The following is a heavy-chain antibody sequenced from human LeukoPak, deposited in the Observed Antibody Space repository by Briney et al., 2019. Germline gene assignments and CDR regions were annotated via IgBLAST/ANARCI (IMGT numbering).Heavy chain of an antibody. CDR2: IIPIFGTA. Sequence: APVKVSCKASGGTFSRYAINWVRQAPGQGLEWMGGIIPIFGTANYAQKFQGRVTITADESTSTAYMELSSLRSEDTAVYYCARSRGSCYSCGDYWGQGTLVTVSS. CDR1: GGTFSRYA. CDR3: ARSRGSCYSCGDY. V-gene: IGHV1-69*01. J-gene: IGHJ4*02. D-gene: IGHD2-15*01.